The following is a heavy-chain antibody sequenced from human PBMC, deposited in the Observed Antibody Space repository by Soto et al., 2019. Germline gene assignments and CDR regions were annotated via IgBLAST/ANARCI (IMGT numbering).Heavy chain of an antibody. Sequence: SVKVSCKASGGTFSSYTISWVRQAPGQGLEWMGRIIPILGIANYAQKFQGRVTITADKSTSTAYMELSSLRSEDTAVYYCARDRTLKLRYLDWSMAPVYGMDVWGQGTTVTVSS. CDR2: IIPILGIA. CDR3: ARDRTLKLRYLDWSMAPVYGMDV. D-gene: IGHD3-9*01. CDR1: GGTFSSYT. V-gene: IGHV1-69*04. J-gene: IGHJ6*02.